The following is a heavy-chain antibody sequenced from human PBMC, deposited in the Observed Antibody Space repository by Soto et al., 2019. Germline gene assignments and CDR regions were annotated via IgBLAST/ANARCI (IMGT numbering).Heavy chain of an antibody. D-gene: IGHD4-17*01. J-gene: IGHJ4*02. CDR2: ISGYNSNT. CDR3: GRDMGVNDNGDYVDY. V-gene: IGHV1-18*01. Sequence: QVQLVQSGPEVKKPGASVKVSCRASGYTFTNYGVSWVRQAPGQGLEWMGWISGYNSNTKYAHKVQGRVTMTIDTSTSTAYVELRSLRSDDTAVHYCGRDMGVNDNGDYVDYWGQGTRVTVSS. CDR1: GYTFTNYG.